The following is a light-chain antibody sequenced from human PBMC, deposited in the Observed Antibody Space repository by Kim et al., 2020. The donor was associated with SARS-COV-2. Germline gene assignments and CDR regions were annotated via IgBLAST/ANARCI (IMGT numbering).Light chain of an antibody. CDR2: RNN. V-gene: IGLV10-54*01. CDR3: SAWDSSLGAWV. CDR1: SNNVGNQG. Sequence: QAGLTQPPSVSKGLRQTATLTCTGNSNNVGNQGAAWLQQHQGHPPKLLSDRNNNRPSGISERLSASRSGKTASLTITGLEPEDEADYYCSAWDSSLGAWVFGGGTKLTVL. J-gene: IGLJ3*02.